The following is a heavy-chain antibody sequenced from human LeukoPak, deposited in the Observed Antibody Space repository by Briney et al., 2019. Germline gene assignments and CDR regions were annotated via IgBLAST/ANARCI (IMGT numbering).Heavy chain of an antibody. CDR1: GYTFTGYY. D-gene: IGHD4-17*01. V-gene: IGHV1-2*02. Sequence: ASVKVSCKASGYTFTGYYMHWVRQAPGQGLEWMGWINPNSGGTNYAQKFQGRVTMTRDTSISTAYMERSRLRSDDTAVYYCARDDYGDPNFDYWGQGTLVTVSS. J-gene: IGHJ4*02. CDR3: ARDDYGDPNFDY. CDR2: INPNSGGT.